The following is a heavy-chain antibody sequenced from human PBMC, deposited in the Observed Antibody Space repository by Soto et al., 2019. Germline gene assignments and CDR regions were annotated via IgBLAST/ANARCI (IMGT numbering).Heavy chain of an antibody. CDR2: IYPGDSDT. CDR1: GYSFTSYW. D-gene: IGHD6-13*01. CDR3: ARTSAGGKYYYGMDV. Sequence: EVQLIQSGAEVKKPGESLKISCKGSGYSFTSYWIGWVRQMPGKGLEWMGIIYPGDSDTRYSLSFQGQVTISADKSISTAYLQWSSLKASDTAMYYCARTSAGGKYYYGMDVWGQGTTVTVSS. J-gene: IGHJ6*02. V-gene: IGHV5-51*01.